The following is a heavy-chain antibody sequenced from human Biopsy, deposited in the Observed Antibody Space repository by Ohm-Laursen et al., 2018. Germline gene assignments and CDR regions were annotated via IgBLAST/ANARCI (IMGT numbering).Heavy chain of an antibody. Sequence: SLRLSCAAPGFTFSGFSMNWVRQAPGKGLEWVSSVTTTSSYIYYADSVKGRFTISRDNAQNSLYLHMNSLRAEDTAVYYCARLNSGTYDASDLWGQGTMVIVSS. V-gene: IGHV3-21*01. CDR3: ARLNSGTYDASDL. J-gene: IGHJ3*01. D-gene: IGHD1-26*01. CDR1: GFTFSGFS. CDR2: VTTTSSYI.